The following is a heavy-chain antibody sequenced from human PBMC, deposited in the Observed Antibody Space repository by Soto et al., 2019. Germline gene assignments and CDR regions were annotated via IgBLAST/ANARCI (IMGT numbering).Heavy chain of an antibody. CDR2: IWYDGSNK. CDR3: ARDRYSSGWYDLDY. J-gene: IGHJ4*02. V-gene: IGHV3-33*01. D-gene: IGHD6-19*01. Sequence: QVQLVEAGGGVVQPGRSLRLSCAASGFTFSSYGMHLVRQAPGKGLEWVSVIWYDGSNKYYADSVKGRFTISRDNFENTLNLQMNSLRAEDTAVYYCARDRYSSGWYDLDYWGQGTLVTVSS. CDR1: GFTFSSYG.